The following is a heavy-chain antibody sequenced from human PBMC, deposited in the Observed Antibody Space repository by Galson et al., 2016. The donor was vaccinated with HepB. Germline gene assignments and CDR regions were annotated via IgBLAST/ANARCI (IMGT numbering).Heavy chain of an antibody. Sequence: LSLTCSVSGGSINTSNYYWGWLRQPPGKGLEWIGSVYYSGNTHYTPSLKSRVTMSVDTSKNQSSLKLTSLTAADTAVYYCGRLGWELPDSWGQGTLVTVSS. CDR3: GRLGWELPDS. CDR1: GGSINTSNYY. D-gene: IGHD2-15*01. J-gene: IGHJ4*02. CDR2: VYYSGNT. V-gene: IGHV4-39*01.